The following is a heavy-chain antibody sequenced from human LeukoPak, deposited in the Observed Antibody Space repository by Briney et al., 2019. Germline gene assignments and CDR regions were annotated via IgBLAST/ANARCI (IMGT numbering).Heavy chain of an antibody. Sequence: GRSLRLSCAASGFTFSSYAMHWVRQAPDKGLEWVAVISYDGSNKYYADSVKGRFTISRDNSKNTLYLQMNSLRAEDTAVYYCASSEDTAMVTDYWGQGTLVTVSS. CDR2: ISYDGSNK. J-gene: IGHJ4*02. CDR1: GFTFSSYA. D-gene: IGHD5-18*01. V-gene: IGHV3-30-3*01. CDR3: ASSEDTAMVTDY.